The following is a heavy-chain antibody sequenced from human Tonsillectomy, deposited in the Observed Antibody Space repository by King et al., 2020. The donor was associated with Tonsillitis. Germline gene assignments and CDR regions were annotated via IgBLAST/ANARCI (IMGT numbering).Heavy chain of an antibody. CDR3: ARDSEYGVYGGRDY. CDR1: GYTLTNYG. CDR2: ISAYNGNT. V-gene: IGHV1-18*04. D-gene: IGHD4-17*01. J-gene: IGHJ4*02. Sequence: QLVQSGAEVKKPGAAVKASCKASGYTLTNYGISWVRQAPGQGLEWMGYISAYNGNTNYEQKLQGRVTMTTDTSSNTAYMELRSLASDDTAVYYCARDSEYGVYGGRDYWGQGTLVTVSS.